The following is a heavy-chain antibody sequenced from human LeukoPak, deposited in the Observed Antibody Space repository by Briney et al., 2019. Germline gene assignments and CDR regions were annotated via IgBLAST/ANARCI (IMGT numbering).Heavy chain of an antibody. Sequence: PGGSLRLSCAASGFTFSSYGMHWVRQAPGKGLEWVAVISYDGSNKYYADSVKGRFTISRDNSKNTLYLQMNSLRAEDTAVYYCAKEIMTTVTEPNDYWGQGTLVTVSS. V-gene: IGHV3-30*18. J-gene: IGHJ4*02. CDR2: ISYDGSNK. D-gene: IGHD4-17*01. CDR1: GFTFSSYG. CDR3: AKEIMTTVTEPNDY.